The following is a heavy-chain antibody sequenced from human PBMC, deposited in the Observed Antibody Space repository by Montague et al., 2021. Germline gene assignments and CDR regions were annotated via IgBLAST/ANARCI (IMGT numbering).Heavy chain of an antibody. D-gene: IGHD3-22*01. CDR1: GDSVRCGIYH. J-gene: IGHJ5*02. Sequence: SETLSLTGSVSGDSVRCGIYHWGWIRQSPGKGLEWIGYICDGGSATYKTSLGSRVTMSLDTSSNQFSLNLRSATAADTAVYYCAAYYYGGGGRGSWGQGTLVTVSS. CDR3: AAYYYGGGGRGS. V-gene: IGHV4-61*01. CDR2: ICDGGSA.